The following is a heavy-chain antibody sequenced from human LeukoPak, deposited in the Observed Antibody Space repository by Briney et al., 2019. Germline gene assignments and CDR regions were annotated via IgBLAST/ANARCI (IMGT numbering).Heavy chain of an antibody. Sequence: SETLSLTCTVSGGSISSYYWSWIRQPPGKGLEWIGYIYYSGSTNYNPSLKSRVTISVDTSKNQFSLKLSSVTAADTAVYYCARDLTRAFDIWGQGTMVTVSS. CDR3: ARDLTRAFDI. J-gene: IGHJ3*02. D-gene: IGHD1-1*01. V-gene: IGHV4-59*01. CDR1: GGSISSYY. CDR2: IYYSGST.